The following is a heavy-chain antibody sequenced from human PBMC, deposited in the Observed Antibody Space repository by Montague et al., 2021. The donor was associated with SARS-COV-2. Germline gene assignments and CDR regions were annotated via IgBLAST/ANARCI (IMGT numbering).Heavy chain of an antibody. V-gene: IGHV4-34*01. D-gene: IGHD3-3*01. J-gene: IGHJ6*03. Sequence: SETLSLTCAVYGGSLSGYYWSWIRQPPGKGLEWIGEINDSGRTYYNPSRKSRVTISVDTSKNQFSLKLSSVTAADTAVYYCARGRAARSITIFGVVKPAMRYYYYMDVWGKGTTVTVSS. CDR3: ARGRAARSITIFGVVKPAMRYYYYMDV. CDR2: INDSGRT. CDR1: GGSLSGYY.